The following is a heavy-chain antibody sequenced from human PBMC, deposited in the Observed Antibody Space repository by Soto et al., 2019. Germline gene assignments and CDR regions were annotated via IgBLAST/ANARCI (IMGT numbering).Heavy chain of an antibody. CDR3: TRSNSRGGSYFVILDS. Sequence: PGESLKISCKGSGYNFANYWIGWVRQMPGKGPEWMGIIYPGDSDVRYSPSFEGQVTISADKSISTAYLQWNSLKASDSAMYHCTRSNSRGGSYFVILDSWGQGTLVTVSS. D-gene: IGHD3-10*01. CDR2: IYPGDSDV. J-gene: IGHJ4*02. CDR1: GYNFANYW. V-gene: IGHV5-51*01.